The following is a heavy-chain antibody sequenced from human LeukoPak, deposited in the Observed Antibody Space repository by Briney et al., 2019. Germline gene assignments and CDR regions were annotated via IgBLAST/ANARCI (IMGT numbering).Heavy chain of an antibody. Sequence: GGSLRLSCAASGFTFSSYNMNWVRQAPGKGLEWVSYISSSSSTIYYADSVKGRFTISRDNAKNSLYLQMNSLRAEDTAVYYCARDWYYDSSGYYIFGEDAFDIWGQGTMVTVSS. CDR1: GFTFSSYN. CDR2: ISSSSSTI. V-gene: IGHV3-48*01. D-gene: IGHD3-22*01. J-gene: IGHJ3*02. CDR3: ARDWYYDSSGYYIFGEDAFDI.